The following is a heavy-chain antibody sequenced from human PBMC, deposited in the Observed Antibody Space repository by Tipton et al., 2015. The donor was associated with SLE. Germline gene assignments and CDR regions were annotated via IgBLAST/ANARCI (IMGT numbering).Heavy chain of an antibody. V-gene: IGHV3-30-3*01. CDR3: ARDKGTGGSSSFFDY. CDR1: GFTFSSYA. J-gene: IGHJ4*02. CDR2: ISYDGSNK. D-gene: IGHD6-6*01. Sequence: SLRLSCAASGFTFSSYAMHWVRQAPGKGLEWVAVISYDGSNKYYADSVKGRFTISRDNSKNTLYLQMNSLRAEDTAVYYCARDKGTGGSSSFFDYWGQGTLVTVSS.